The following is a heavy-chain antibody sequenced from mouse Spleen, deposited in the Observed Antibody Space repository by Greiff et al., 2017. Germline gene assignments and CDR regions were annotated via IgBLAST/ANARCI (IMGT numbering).Heavy chain of an antibody. CDR2: ISSGSSTI. Sequence: EVKLVESGGGLVKPGGSLKLSCAASGFTFSDYGMHWVRQAPEKGLEWVAYISSGSSTIYYADTVKGRFTISRDNAKNTLFLQMTSLRSEDTAMYYCAREYDYLEGLGYWGQGTTLTVSS. D-gene: IGHD2-4*01. J-gene: IGHJ2*01. CDR1: GFTFSDYG. CDR3: AREYDYLEGLGY. V-gene: IGHV5-17*01.